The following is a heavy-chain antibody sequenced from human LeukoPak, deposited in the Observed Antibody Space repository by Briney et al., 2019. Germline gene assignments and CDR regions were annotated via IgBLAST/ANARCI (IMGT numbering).Heavy chain of an antibody. CDR3: ARVSRSSSWSRGRGYFDY. CDR1: GGSISSYY. V-gene: IGHV4-59*01. Sequence: SETLSLTCTVSGGSISSYYWSWIRQPPGKGLEWIGYIYYSGSTNYNPSLKSRVTISVDTSKNQFSLKLSSVTAADTAVYYCARVSRSSSWSRGRGYFDYWGQGTLVTDSS. CDR2: IYYSGST. J-gene: IGHJ4*02. D-gene: IGHD6-13*01.